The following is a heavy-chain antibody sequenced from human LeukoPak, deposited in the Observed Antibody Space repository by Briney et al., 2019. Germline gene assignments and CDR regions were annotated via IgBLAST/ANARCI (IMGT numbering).Heavy chain of an antibody. CDR3: ARRRKVGATTGFYYYYMDV. D-gene: IGHD1-26*01. Sequence: PGGSLRLSCAASGFTFSSYGMHWVRQAPGKWLEWVAFIRYDGSNKYYADSVKGRFTISRDNAKNSLYLQMNSLRAEDTAVYYCARRRKVGATTGFYYYYMDVWGKGTTVTISS. CDR1: GFTFSSYG. J-gene: IGHJ6*03. V-gene: IGHV3-33*08. CDR2: IRYDGSNK.